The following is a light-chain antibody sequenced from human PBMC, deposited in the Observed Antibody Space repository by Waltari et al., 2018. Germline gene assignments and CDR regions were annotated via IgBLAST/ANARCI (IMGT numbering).Light chain of an antibody. CDR3: MQILQPART. CDR1: QSLLHSNGYNY. Sequence: DILMTQSPLSLPVTPGEPASISCRSSQSLLHSNGYNYLDWYLQKPGQSPQVLIYLGSNRASGLPDRFSGSGSGTDFTLNISRVEAEDVGVYYCMQILQPARTFGQGTRLEIK. CDR2: LGS. J-gene: IGKJ2*01. V-gene: IGKV2-28*01.